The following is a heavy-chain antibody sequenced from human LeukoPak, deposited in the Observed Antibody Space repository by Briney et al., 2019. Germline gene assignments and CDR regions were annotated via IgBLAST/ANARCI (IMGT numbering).Heavy chain of an antibody. CDR3: AGVDDAN. CDR2: INFRGDP. D-gene: IGHD1-1*01. CDR1: GFTFTTTG. J-gene: IGHJ4*02. V-gene: IGHV3-21*01. Sequence: PGGSLRLSCAASGFTFTTTGMTWIRQAPGKGLEWVSTINFRGDPYYPDSLKGRFTVSRDNAKNSLYLQMNSLRAEDTAVYYCAGVDDANWGQGTLVTVSS.